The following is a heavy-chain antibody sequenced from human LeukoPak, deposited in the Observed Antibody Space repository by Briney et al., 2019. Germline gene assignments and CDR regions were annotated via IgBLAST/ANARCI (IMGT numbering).Heavy chain of an antibody. J-gene: IGHJ6*03. D-gene: IGHD6-19*01. Sequence: PGGSLRLSCAASGFTFDDYAMHWVRQAPGKGLEWVSGISWNSGSIGYADSVKGRFTISRDNAKNSLYLQMNSLRAEDTAVYYCARDHSSGWYGLTGYYYYMDVWGKGTTVTVTS. CDR2: ISWNSGSI. CDR1: GFTFDDYA. V-gene: IGHV3-9*01. CDR3: ARDHSSGWYGLTGYYYYMDV.